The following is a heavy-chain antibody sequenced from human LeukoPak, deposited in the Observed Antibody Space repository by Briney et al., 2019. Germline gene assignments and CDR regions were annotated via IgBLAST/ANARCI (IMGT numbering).Heavy chain of an antibody. CDR2: IYYSGST. J-gene: IGHJ5*02. Sequence: SETLSLTCTVSGGSISSHYWSWIRQPPGKGLEWIGYIYYSGSTNYNPSLKSRVTISVDTSKNQFSLKLSSVTAADTAVYYGARVTNWFDPWGQGTLVTVSS. V-gene: IGHV4-59*11. CDR1: GGSISSHY. CDR3: ARVTNWFDP.